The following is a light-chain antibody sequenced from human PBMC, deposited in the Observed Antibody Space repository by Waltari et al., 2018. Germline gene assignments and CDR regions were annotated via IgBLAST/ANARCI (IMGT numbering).Light chain of an antibody. CDR1: QSVYTN. Sequence: EVVMTQSPATLSVSPGERATLSCRASQSVYTNLAWYQQQPGQAPRFLIYGASTRAPGIPARFRGSGSVTEFTLIISSLQSEDFALYYCQQYSHWPPLTFGGGTKVDI. V-gene: IGKV3-15*01. CDR2: GAS. J-gene: IGKJ4*01. CDR3: QQYSHWPPLT.